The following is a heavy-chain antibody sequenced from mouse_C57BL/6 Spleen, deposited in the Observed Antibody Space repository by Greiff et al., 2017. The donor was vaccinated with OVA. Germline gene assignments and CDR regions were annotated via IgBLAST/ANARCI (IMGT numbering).Heavy chain of an antibody. CDR1: GFTFSDYG. D-gene: IGHD3-2*02. V-gene: IGHV5-17*01. Sequence: EVKLMESGGGLVKPGGSLKLSCAASGFTFSDYGMHWVRQAPEKGLEWVAYISSGSSTIYYADTVKGRFTISRDNAKNTLFLQMTSLRSEDTAMYYCASSGYSYWGQGTTLTVSS. CDR2: ISSGSSTI. J-gene: IGHJ2*01. CDR3: ASSGYSY.